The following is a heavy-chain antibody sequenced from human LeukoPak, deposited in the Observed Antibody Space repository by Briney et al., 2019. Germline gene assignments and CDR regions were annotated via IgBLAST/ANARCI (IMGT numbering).Heavy chain of an antibody. V-gene: IGHV3-48*01. D-gene: IGHD3-10*01. CDR1: GFTFSTYS. J-gene: IGHJ4*02. CDR2: ISSTSSGT. CDR3: ARDYYQRMDY. Sequence: GGSLRLSCAVSGFTFSTYSMNWVRQAPGKGLEWVSYISSTSSGTYYADSVKGRFTISRDNAKNSLYLQMNSLRAEDTAVYYCARDYYQRMDYWGQGTLVTVSS.